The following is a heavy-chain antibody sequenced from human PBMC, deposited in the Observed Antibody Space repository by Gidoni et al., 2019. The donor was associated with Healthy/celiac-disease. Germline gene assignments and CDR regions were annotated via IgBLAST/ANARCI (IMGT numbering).Heavy chain of an antibody. V-gene: IGHV3-30*18. Sequence: QVQRVGSGGGVVQPGRALRLSCAASGVTFSRYGMLWVRQVPGKGLEWVAVISYDGSNKYYADSVKGRFTISRDNSKNTLYLQMNSLRAEDTAVYYCAKDYYDSSCYLYPFDYWGQGTLVTVSS. J-gene: IGHJ4*02. CDR2: ISYDGSNK. CDR3: AKDYYDSSCYLYPFDY. CDR1: GVTFSRYG. D-gene: IGHD3-22*01.